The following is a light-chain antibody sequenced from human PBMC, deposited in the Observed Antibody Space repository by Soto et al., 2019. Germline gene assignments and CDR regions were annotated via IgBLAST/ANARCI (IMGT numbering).Light chain of an antibody. CDR2: ELN. CDR1: GRDVGDYNL. Sequence: QSALTQPASVSGSPGQSITISCAGTGRDVGDYNLVSWYQQHPGKDPKLIICELNTRPSGISNRFSGCKSGDTASLTIAGLQAEDEADYFCCSYAGTVADVFGTGTKLTVL. J-gene: IGLJ1*01. CDR3: CSYAGTVADV. V-gene: IGLV2-23*02.